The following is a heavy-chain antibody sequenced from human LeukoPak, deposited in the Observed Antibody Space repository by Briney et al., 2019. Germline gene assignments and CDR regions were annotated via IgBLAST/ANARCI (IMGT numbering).Heavy chain of an antibody. CDR1: GFTFSYYP. Sequence: PGGSLRLSCAASGFTFSYYPMSWVPQAPGKGLEWVSAISGSGGSTYYADSVRGRFTISRDNSKNPLYLQMSSLRGEDTAVYYCTKGVGYCSSTNCGLYYWGQGDLVTVSS. D-gene: IGHD2-2*01. V-gene: IGHV3-23*01. CDR3: TKGVGYCSSTNCGLYY. CDR2: ISGSGGST. J-gene: IGHJ4*02.